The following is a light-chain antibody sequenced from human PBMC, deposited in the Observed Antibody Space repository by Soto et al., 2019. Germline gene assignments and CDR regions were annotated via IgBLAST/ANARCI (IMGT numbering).Light chain of an antibody. CDR2: LNSDGSH. CDR1: RGHSDYA. V-gene: IGLV4-69*01. J-gene: IGLJ3*02. Sequence: QSVLTQSPSASASLGASVKLTCNLSRGHSDYAIAWHQQQPEKGPRYLMKLNSDGSHSKGDGIPDRFSGSSSGAERYLTISSLQSEDEADYHCQTWGAGMVFGGGTKLTVL. CDR3: QTWGAGMV.